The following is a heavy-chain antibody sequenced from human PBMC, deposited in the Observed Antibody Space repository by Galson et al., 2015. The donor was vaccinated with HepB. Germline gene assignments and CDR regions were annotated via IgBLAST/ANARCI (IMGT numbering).Heavy chain of an antibody. Sequence: SLRLSCAASGFTFSSYAMSWVRQAPGKGLEWVSAISGSGGSTYYADSVKGRFTISRDNSKNSLYLQMNSLRAEDTAVYYCARYSSGWYLVDYWGQGTLVTVSS. CDR3: ARYSSGWYLVDY. J-gene: IGHJ4*02. CDR1: GFTFSSYA. CDR2: ISGSGGST. V-gene: IGHV3-23*01. D-gene: IGHD6-19*01.